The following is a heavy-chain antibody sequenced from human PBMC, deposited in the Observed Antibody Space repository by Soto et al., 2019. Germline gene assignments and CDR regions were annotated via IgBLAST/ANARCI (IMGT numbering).Heavy chain of an antibody. CDR3: ANYDILTGLGLDAFDI. D-gene: IGHD3-9*01. J-gene: IGHJ3*02. CDR2: ISGSGGST. CDR1: GFTFSSYA. Sequence: PGGSLRLSCAASGFTFSSYAMSWVRQAPGKGLEWVSAISGSGGSTYYADSVKGRFTISRDNSKNTLYLQMNSLRAADTAVYYCANYDILTGLGLDAFDILGQGTMVTFSS. V-gene: IGHV3-23*01.